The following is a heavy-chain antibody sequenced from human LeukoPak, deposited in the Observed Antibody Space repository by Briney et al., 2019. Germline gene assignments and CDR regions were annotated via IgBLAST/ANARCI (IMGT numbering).Heavy chain of an antibody. D-gene: IGHD3-22*01. CDR2: IYPGDSDT. Sequence: GESLKISCKASGYSFTTYWIGWVRQMPGKGLERIGIIYPGDSDTRYSPSFQGQVTISADKSINTAYLQWSSLKASDTAMYYCARGYDSSWGAFGFWGQGTMVTVSS. V-gene: IGHV5-51*01. J-gene: IGHJ3*01. CDR3: ARGYDSSWGAFGF. CDR1: GYSFTTYW.